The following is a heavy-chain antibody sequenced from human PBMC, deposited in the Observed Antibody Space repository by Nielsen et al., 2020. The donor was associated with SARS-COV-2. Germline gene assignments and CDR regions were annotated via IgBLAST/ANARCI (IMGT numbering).Heavy chain of an antibody. V-gene: IGHV3-7*04. D-gene: IGHD4-17*01. J-gene: IGHJ5*01. CDR3: AKDLDADYLSNWFDS. CDR2: IKQDGSEK. CDR1: GFTFSSYW. Sequence: ESLKISCAASGFTFSSYWMSWVRQAPGKGLEWVANIKQDGSEKYYVDSVKGRFTISRDNAKNSLYLQMNSLRAEDTAVYYCAKDLDADYLSNWFDSWGQGTLVTVSS.